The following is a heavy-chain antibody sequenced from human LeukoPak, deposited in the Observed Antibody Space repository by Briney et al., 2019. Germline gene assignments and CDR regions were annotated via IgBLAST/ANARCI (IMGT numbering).Heavy chain of an antibody. CDR3: ASGSRFDY. J-gene: IGHJ4*02. D-gene: IGHD5/OR15-5a*01. CDR2: IYSGGSI. V-gene: IGHV3-53*04. Sequence: GGSLRLSCTASGFNFGDNDMSWVRQGPGKGLEWVSVIYSGGSIYYTDSVKGRFTISRHNSKNTLYLQMNSLRTEDTAVYYCASGSRFDYWGQGTLVTVSS. CDR1: GFNFGDND.